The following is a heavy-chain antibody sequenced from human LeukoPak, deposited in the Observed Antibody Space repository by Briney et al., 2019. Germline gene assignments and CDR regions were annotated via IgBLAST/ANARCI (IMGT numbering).Heavy chain of an antibody. Sequence: SETLSLTCTVSGGSISSGDYYWSWIRQPPGKGLEWIGYIYYSGSTYYNPSLKSRVTISVDTSKNQFSLKLSSVTAADTAVYYCARDLQEFSYYGSGSYPSYYYYGMDVWGQGTTVTVSS. CDR2: IYYSGST. D-gene: IGHD3-10*01. V-gene: IGHV4-30-4*01. J-gene: IGHJ6*02. CDR1: GGSISSGDYY. CDR3: ARDLQEFSYYGSGSYPSYYYYGMDV.